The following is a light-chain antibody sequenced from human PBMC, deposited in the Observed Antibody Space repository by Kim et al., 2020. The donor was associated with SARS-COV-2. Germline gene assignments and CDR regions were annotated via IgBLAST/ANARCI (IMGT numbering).Light chain of an antibody. CDR3: SSCTTSSTYV. CDR2: DVS. Sequence: QSALTQPASVSGSPGQSITISCTGTSSDGGGYDYVSWYQHHPGKAPKLMIYDVSKRPSGVSNRFSGSKSGNTASLTISGLQAEDEADYFCSSCTTSSTYVFGTGTKVTVL. J-gene: IGLJ1*01. V-gene: IGLV2-14*03. CDR1: SSDGGGYDY.